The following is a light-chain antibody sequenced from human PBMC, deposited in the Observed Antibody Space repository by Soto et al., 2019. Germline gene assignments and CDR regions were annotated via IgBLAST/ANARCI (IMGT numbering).Light chain of an antibody. CDR1: QGISNY. J-gene: IGKJ1*01. V-gene: IGKV1-27*01. CDR2: AAS. CDR3: QKYKSAPWT. Sequence: DIQKTKCPSSLSAAIGDRVTITCRASQGISNYLAWYQQKPGKVPKLLIYAASTLQSGVPSRFSGSGSGTDFTLTISSLQPEDVATYYCQKYKSAPWTFGQGTKVEIK.